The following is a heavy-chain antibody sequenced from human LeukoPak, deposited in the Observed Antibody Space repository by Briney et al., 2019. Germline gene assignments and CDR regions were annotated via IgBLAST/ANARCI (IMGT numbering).Heavy chain of an antibody. CDR1: GFDFRKYG. CDR3: ARDGSGWSSDY. CDR2: MWNDGITG. V-gene: IGHV3-33*01. D-gene: IGHD6-19*01. Sequence: GGSLRLSCAASGFDFRKYGIHWVRQAPGKGLEWVAIMWNDGITGKYADSVRGRFSVSRDNSKNTVYLEMDSLRADDTSVYYCARDGSGWSSDYWGQGTLVTVS. J-gene: IGHJ4*02.